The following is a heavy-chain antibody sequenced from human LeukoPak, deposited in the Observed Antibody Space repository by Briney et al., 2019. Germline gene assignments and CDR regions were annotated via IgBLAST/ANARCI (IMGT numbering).Heavy chain of an antibody. V-gene: IGHV3-21*01. Sequence: GGSLRLSCAASGFTLSTYSMNWVRQPPGKGLEWVSSISRSIAHIFYADSVKGRFTISRDNAKNSLYLQMNSLRAEDTAVYYCARDLSATGTYVLDVWGQGTTVTVSS. CDR2: ISRSIAHI. CDR1: GFTLSTYS. CDR3: ARDLSATGTYVLDV. D-gene: IGHD6-13*01. J-gene: IGHJ6*02.